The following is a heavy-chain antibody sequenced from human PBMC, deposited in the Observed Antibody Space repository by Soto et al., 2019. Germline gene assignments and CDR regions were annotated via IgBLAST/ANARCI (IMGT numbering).Heavy chain of an antibody. V-gene: IGHV4-39*01. CDR3: ARHRPAASRYAYYHYMDV. J-gene: IGHJ6*03. CDR2: VYFSGDS. CDR1: GGSVSSAGYF. Sequence: PSETLSLTCTVSGGSVSSAGYFWGWIRQPPGKGLEWLGSVYFSGDSYYNPSLKSRVAMSVDTSKSQFSLNLTSATAADTAVYYCARHRPAASRYAYYHYMDVWGKGTTVTVSS. D-gene: IGHD3-9*01.